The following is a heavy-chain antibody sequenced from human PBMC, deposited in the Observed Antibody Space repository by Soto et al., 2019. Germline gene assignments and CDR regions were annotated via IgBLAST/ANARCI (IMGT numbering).Heavy chain of an antibody. CDR1: GDSVSSNSAA. D-gene: IGHD2-21*02. J-gene: IGHJ4*02. Sequence: SQTLSLTCAISGDSVSSNSAAWNWIRQSPSRGLEWLGRTYYRSKWYNDYAVSVKSRITINPDTSKNQFSLQLNSVTPEDTAVYYCARSLLAYCGGDCYSDFDYWGQGTLVTVPS. CDR2: TYYRSKWYN. CDR3: ARSLLAYCGGDCYSDFDY. V-gene: IGHV6-1*01.